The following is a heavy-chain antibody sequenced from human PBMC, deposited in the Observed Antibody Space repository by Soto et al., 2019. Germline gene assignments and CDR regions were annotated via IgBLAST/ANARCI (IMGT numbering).Heavy chain of an antibody. D-gene: IGHD2-15*01. CDR3: ARDRWRYFDL. CDR1: GGSISGYH. V-gene: IGHV4-59*01. J-gene: IGHJ2*01. Sequence: QVQLQESGPGLVKSSETLSLTCTVSGGSISGYHWSWIRQPPGKGLEWIGYIYYSGSTNYNPSLKSRVTISLDTAKHQFYLNLSSVTAGDTAVYYCARDRWRYFDLWGRGTLVTVFS. CDR2: IYYSGST.